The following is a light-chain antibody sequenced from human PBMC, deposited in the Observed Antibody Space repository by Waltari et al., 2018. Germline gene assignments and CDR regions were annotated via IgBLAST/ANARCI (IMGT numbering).Light chain of an antibody. CDR1: SSDVGAYHL. Sequence: QSALTQSASVSGSPGQSITLSCTGTSSDVGAYHLVSWYQQLPGRAPKLILSGVTKRPSGISDRFSGSKSGNTASLTISGLQSEDEADYYCSSYTQSRTRVFGGGTKLTVL. CDR2: GVT. CDR3: SSYTQSRTRV. V-gene: IGLV2-23*02. J-gene: IGLJ3*02.